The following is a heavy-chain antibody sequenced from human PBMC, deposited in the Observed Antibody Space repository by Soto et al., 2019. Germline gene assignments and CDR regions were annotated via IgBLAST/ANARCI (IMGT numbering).Heavy chain of an antibody. CDR3: ARERYFDFHDAFDI. J-gene: IGHJ3*02. V-gene: IGHV3-30-3*01. Sequence: PGGSLRLSCAASGFTFSSYAMHWVRQAPGKGLEWVAVISYDGSNKYYADSVKGRFTISRDNSKNTLYLQMNSLRAEDTAVYYCARERYFDFHDAFDIWGQGTMVTV. D-gene: IGHD3-9*01. CDR2: ISYDGSNK. CDR1: GFTFSSYA.